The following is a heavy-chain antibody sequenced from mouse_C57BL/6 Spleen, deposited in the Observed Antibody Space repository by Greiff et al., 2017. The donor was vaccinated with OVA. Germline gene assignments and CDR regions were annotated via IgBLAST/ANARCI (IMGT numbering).Heavy chain of an antibody. D-gene: IGHD4-1*01. V-gene: IGHV1-50*01. CDR1: GYTFTSYW. Sequence: QVQLQQPGAELVKPGASVKLSCKASGYTFTSYWMQWVKQRPGQGLEWIGEIDPSDSYTNYNQKFKGKATLTVDTSSSTAYMQLSSLTSEDSAVYYGARGLTGKEAWFAYWGQGTLVTVSA. CDR2: IDPSDSYT. J-gene: IGHJ3*01. CDR3: ARGLTGKEAWFAY.